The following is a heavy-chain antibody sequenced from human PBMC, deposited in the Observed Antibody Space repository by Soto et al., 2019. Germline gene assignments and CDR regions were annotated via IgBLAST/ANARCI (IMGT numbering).Heavy chain of an antibody. D-gene: IGHD1-26*01. CDR2: ISYDGSNT. J-gene: IGHJ4*02. CDR3: AKEGGLSGSYYISSSYYFDY. CDR1: GFTFSSYG. V-gene: IGHV3-30*18. Sequence: SLRLSCAASGFTFSSYGMHWVRQAPGKGLEWVAIISYDGSNTYYADSVKGRFTISRDNSKNTLYLQMNSLRAGDTSVYYCAKEGGLSGSYYISSSYYFDYWGQGTLVTVSS.